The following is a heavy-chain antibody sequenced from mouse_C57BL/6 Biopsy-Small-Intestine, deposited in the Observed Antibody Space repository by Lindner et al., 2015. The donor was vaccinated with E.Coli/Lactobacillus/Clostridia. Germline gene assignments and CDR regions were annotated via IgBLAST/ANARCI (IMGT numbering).Heavy chain of an antibody. Sequence: VQLQESGAELMKPGASVKLSCKATGYTFTGYWIEWVKQRPGHGLEWIGEILPGGGSTNYNEKFKGKATFTADTSSNTAYMQLSSLTTEDSAIYYCANYYGSSYLFYAMDYWGQGTSVTVSS. J-gene: IGHJ4*01. V-gene: IGHV1-9*01. CDR3: ANYYGSSYLFYAMDY. D-gene: IGHD1-1*01. CDR2: ILPGGGST. CDR1: GYTFTGYW.